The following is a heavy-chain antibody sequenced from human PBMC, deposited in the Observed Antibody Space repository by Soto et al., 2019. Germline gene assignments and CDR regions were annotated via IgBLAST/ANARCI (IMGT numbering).Heavy chain of an antibody. CDR1: GFTFGDYW. Sequence: GSLRLSCAASGFTFGDYWMTWVRQAPGKGLEWVANLKRDGRERYYVDSVKGRFTISRDNAKNSLYLQMNSLRAEDTAVYYCARGGGYDPAPFDYWGQGTLVTVSS. V-gene: IGHV3-7*01. CDR3: ARGGGYDPAPFDY. D-gene: IGHD5-12*01. J-gene: IGHJ4*02. CDR2: LKRDGRER.